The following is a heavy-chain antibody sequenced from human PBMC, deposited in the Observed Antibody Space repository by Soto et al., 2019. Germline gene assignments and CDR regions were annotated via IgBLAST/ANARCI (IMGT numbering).Heavy chain of an antibody. CDR1: GFSLSTSGVG. V-gene: IGHV2-5*02. CDR3: AHRPSYCNGGSCKPGFDY. Sequence: QITLKESGPTLVKPTQTLTLTCTCSGFSLSTSGVGVGWIRQPPGKALEWLALIYWDDDKRYSPSLKSRLTIAKDTYNNQVVLTMPNMDPVDTATYYCAHRPSYCNGGSCKPGFDYWVKGNLVTVYS. CDR2: IYWDDDK. D-gene: IGHD2-15*01. J-gene: IGHJ4*02.